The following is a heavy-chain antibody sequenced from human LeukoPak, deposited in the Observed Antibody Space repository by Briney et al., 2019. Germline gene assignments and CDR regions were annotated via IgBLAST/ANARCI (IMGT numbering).Heavy chain of an antibody. D-gene: IGHD6-19*01. V-gene: IGHV4-34*01. J-gene: IGHJ6*03. CDR1: GGSISGYY. CDR3: ARGRPSIAVAGYYYYYYYMDV. Sequence: PSETLSLTCTVSGGSISGYYWSWIRQPPGKGLEWIGEINHSGSTNYNPSLKSRVTISVDTSKNQFSLKLSSVTAADTAVYYCARGRPSIAVAGYYYYYYYMDVWGKGTTVTVSS. CDR2: INHSGST.